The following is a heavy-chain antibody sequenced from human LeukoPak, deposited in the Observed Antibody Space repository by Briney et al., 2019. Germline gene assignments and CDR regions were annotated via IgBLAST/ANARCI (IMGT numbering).Heavy chain of an antibody. J-gene: IGHJ4*02. CDR3: AKARGLYYYDTSGYTFDY. V-gene: IGHV3-23*01. D-gene: IGHD3-22*01. Sequence: GGSLRLSCAASGFTFSSYAMSWVRQAPGKGQEWVSAISGSGGSTYYADSVRGRFTISRDNSKNTLYLQMNSLRAEDTAVYYCAKARGLYYYDTSGYTFDYWGQGTLVTVSS. CDR1: GFTFSSYA. CDR2: ISGSGGST.